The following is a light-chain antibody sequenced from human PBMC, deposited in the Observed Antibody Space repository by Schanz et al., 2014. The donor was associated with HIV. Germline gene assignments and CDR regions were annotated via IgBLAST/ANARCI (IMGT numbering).Light chain of an antibody. V-gene: IGKV3-15*01. J-gene: IGKJ1*01. CDR1: QSVSSN. CDR2: AAS. Sequence: EIVLTQSPVTLSVSPGERATLSCRASQSVSSNLAWYQQKPGQPPRLLIYAASTRATGFPARFSGSGSGTDFTLTISSLQPEDFAVYYCQQYNDWPETFGQGTRVDLK. CDR3: QQYNDWPET.